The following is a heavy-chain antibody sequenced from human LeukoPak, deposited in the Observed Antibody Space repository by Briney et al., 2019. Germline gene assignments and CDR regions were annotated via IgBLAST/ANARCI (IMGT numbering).Heavy chain of an antibody. J-gene: IGHJ3*02. CDR1: VYTFTGYY. CDR3: ARGRIVGATKQAFDI. CDR2: INPIIGGT. D-gene: IGHD1-26*01. Sequence: ASVKDSCKASVYTFTGYYMRWVRQAPGQGLEWMGWINPIIGGTNYAQKLQGRVTMTRETSISTAYMELSRLRYDDTPVYYCARGRIVGATKQAFDIWGQGTMVTVSS. V-gene: IGHV1-2*02.